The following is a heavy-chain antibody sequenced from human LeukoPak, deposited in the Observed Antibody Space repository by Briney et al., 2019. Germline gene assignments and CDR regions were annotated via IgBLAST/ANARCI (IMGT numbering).Heavy chain of an antibody. D-gene: IGHD3-3*01. CDR2: IYYSGST. J-gene: IGHJ4*02. CDR3: ARGRGDGYYDFWSGYYTFDY. CDR1: GGSISSYY. V-gene: IGHV4-59*01. Sequence: SETLSLTCTVSGGSISSYYWSWIRQPPGKGLEWTGYIYYSGSTNYNPSLKSRVTISVDTSKNQFSLKLSSVTAADTAVYYCARGRGDGYYDFWSGYYTFDYWGQGTLVTVSS.